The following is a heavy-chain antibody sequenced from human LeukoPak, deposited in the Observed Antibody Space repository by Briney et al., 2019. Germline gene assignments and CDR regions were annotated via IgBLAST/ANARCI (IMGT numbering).Heavy chain of an antibody. CDR3: ATNLYCSSTSCFGWFDP. Sequence: GASVKVSCKVSGYTLTELSMHWVRQAPGKGLEWMGGFDPEDGETIYAQKFQGRVTMTEDTSTDTAYMELSSLRSEDTAVYYCATNLYCSSTSCFGWFDPWGQGTLVTVSS. CDR2: FDPEDGET. CDR1: GYTLTELS. J-gene: IGHJ5*02. V-gene: IGHV1-24*01. D-gene: IGHD2-2*01.